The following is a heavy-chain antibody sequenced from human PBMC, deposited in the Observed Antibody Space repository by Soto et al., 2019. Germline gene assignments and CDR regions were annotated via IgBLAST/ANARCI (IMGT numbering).Heavy chain of an antibody. CDR2: TYYRSKWYN. Sequence: SQTLSLTCAISGVSVSSNSAAWNWIRQSPSRGLEWLGRTYYRSKWYNDYAVSVKSRITINPDTSKNQFSLQLNSVTPEDTAVYYCARDGGYSYGWSYYGMDVWGQGTTVTVSS. D-gene: IGHD5-18*01. J-gene: IGHJ6*02. V-gene: IGHV6-1*01. CDR1: GVSVSSNSAA. CDR3: ARDGGYSYGWSYYGMDV.